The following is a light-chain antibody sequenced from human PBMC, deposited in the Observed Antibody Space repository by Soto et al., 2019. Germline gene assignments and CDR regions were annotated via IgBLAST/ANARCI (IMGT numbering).Light chain of an antibody. CDR2: DAT. J-gene: IGLJ2*01. V-gene: IGLV2-11*01. CDR1: SSNVGGQDY. Sequence: QSVLTQSRSVSASLGQSVTISCTGTSSNVGGQDYVSWYQQNPGKAPRLMIYDATKRPSGVHYRFSGSKSGNVASLTISGLQAEDEADYYCCSYAASYPLAFGGGTQLTVL. CDR3: CSYAASYPLA.